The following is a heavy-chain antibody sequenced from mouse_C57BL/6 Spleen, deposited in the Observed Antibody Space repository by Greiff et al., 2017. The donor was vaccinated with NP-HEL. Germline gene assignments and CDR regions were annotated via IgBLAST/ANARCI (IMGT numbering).Heavy chain of an antibody. CDR3: ARWCLRREYAMDY. Sequence: EVQLQQSGPELVKPGASVKISCKASGYTFTDYYMNWVKQSHGKSLEWIGDINPNNGGTSYNQKFKGKATFTVDKSSSTAYMELRSLTSEDSAVYYCARWCLRREYAMDYWGQGTSVPVSS. V-gene: IGHV1-26*01. CDR1: GYTFTDYY. J-gene: IGHJ4*01. D-gene: IGHD2-13*01. CDR2: INPNNGGT.